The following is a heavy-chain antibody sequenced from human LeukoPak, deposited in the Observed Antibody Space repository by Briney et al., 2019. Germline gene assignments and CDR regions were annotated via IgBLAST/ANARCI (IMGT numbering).Heavy chain of an antibody. V-gene: IGHV3-74*01. CDR1: GFTFSSSW. D-gene: IGHD3-22*01. CDR2: ISDDGSST. J-gene: IGHJ4*02. Sequence: GGSLRLSCAASGFTFSSSWMHWVRQAPGKGLVWVSRISDDGSSTSYVDSVKGRFTISRDNAKNSLYLQMNSLRAEDTAVYYCARAYDSSSSFDYWGQGTLVTVSS. CDR3: ARAYDSSSSFDY.